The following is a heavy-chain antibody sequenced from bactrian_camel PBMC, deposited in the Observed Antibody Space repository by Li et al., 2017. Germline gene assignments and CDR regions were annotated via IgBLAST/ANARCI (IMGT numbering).Heavy chain of an antibody. J-gene: IGHJ4*01. D-gene: IGHD7*01. CDR1: GFTDSSAC. CDR3: AADFYNLQLARSYSY. V-gene: IGHV3S55*01. CDR2: IDTTGMP. Sequence: QVQLVESGGGSVRAGGSLRLSCTASGFTDSSACMGWFRQATGKEREGVAAIDTTGMPTYTYSVKDRFTISKDNVKNTLYLQMNSLEVDDTAMYYCAADFYNLQLARSYSYWGQGTQVTVS.